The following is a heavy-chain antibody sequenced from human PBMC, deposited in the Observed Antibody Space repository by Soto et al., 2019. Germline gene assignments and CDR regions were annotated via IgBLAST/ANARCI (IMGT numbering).Heavy chain of an antibody. CDR2: ISAYNGNT. J-gene: IGHJ3*02. Sequence: AASVKVSCKASGYTFTSYGISWVRQAPGQGLEWMGWISAYNGNTNYAQKLQGRVTMATDTSTSTAYMELRSLRSDDTAVYYCARVIYDIVTPDAFDIWGQGTMVTVSS. D-gene: IGHD3-9*01. V-gene: IGHV1-18*04. CDR3: ARVIYDIVTPDAFDI. CDR1: GYTFTSYG.